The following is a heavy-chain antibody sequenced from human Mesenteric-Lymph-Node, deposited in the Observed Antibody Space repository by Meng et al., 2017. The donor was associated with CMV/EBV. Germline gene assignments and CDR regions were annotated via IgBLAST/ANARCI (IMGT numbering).Heavy chain of an antibody. V-gene: IGHV5-10-1*01. Sequence: SGYSFTSDWISWVRQMPGKGLERMGRIDPSDSYTNYSPSYQGHVTISADKSISTAYLQWSGLKASDTAMYYCARVGYDTSGSPVDYWGQGTLVTVSS. D-gene: IGHD3-22*01. CDR1: GYSFTSDW. J-gene: IGHJ4*02. CDR2: IDPSDSYT. CDR3: ARVGYDTSGSPVDY.